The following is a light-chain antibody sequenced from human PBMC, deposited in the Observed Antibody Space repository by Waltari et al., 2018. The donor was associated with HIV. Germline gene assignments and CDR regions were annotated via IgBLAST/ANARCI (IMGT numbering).Light chain of an antibody. CDR1: ISDIGGFDY. J-gene: IGLJ2*01. CDR3: SSYTSLSTSVV. CDR2: EVT. Sequence: HSALTQPASVSGSPGQSITISCSGTISDIGGFDYVSWYQQHPGKVPKLIIFEVTNRPSWFSVRSSGSKPGSAASLTISGLQAEDEADYYCSSYTSLSTSVVFGGGTKLTVL. V-gene: IGLV2-14*01.